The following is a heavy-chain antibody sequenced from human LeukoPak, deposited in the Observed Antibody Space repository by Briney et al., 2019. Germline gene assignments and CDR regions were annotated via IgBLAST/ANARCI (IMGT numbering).Heavy chain of an antibody. CDR3: AKDDRWLQFCC. D-gene: IGHD5-24*01. V-gene: IGHV3-11*05. J-gene: IGHJ4*02. CDR1: GFSFSGSY. CDR2: ISGSSNDI. Sequence: GGSLRLSCAASGFSFSGSYMSWIRQAPGKGLEWVSYISGSSNDINYADSVKGRFTVSRDNTKNSLFLQMNSLRAEDTAVYYCAKDDRWLQFCCWGQGTLVTVSA.